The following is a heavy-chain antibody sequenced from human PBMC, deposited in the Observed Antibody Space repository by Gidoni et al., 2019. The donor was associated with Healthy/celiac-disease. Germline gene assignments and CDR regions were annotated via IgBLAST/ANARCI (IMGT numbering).Heavy chain of an antibody. CDR3: AKDGLDYGGKSEFDEIDY. D-gene: IGHD4-17*01. V-gene: IGHV3-23*01. Sequence: VRLLESGGGLVPPGGSLRLSCAASGFPFTDYPMTWVRQAPGKGLEWVSTITPTVGSTYYADSVKGRSTISRDNSRNTLYLQMNSLRAEDTAVYYCAKDGLDYGGKSEFDEIDYWGQGTLVTVSS. CDR1: GFPFTDYP. J-gene: IGHJ4*02. CDR2: ITPTVGST.